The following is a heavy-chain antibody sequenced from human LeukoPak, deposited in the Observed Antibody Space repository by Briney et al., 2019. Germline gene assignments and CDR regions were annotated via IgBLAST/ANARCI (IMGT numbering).Heavy chain of an antibody. J-gene: IGHJ4*02. CDR1: GFTFSKYA. CDR2: SSYDGTIE. V-gene: IGHV3-30*04. CDR3: ATAGGQLIHGFGYFEY. D-gene: IGHD1-1*01. Sequence: SLRLSCAASGFTFSKYAMDWVRQAPGKGLEWVAVSSYDGTIEYYADSVKGRFTISRDNSKNTLYLQMSSLRAEETGVYYCATAGGQLIHGFGYFEYWGQGTLVTVSS.